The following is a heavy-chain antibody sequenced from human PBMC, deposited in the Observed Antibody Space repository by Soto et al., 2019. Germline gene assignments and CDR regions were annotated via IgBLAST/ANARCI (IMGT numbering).Heavy chain of an antibody. V-gene: IGHV4-30-4*01. CDR1: GGSISCAAYC. Sequence: SQTLSLTCTVSGGSISCAAYCWSWIRQSPDKGLEWIGHIYDGGTTYSSPSLKGRVTISADTSETQFSLKLSSVSAADTAVYYCARGPSAAKIDYWGQGIQVTVSS. CDR2: IYDGGTT. D-gene: IGHD6-25*01. CDR3: ARGPSAAKIDY. J-gene: IGHJ4*02.